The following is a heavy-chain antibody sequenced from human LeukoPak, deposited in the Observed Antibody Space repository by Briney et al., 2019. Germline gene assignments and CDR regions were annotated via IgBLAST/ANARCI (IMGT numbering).Heavy chain of an antibody. V-gene: IGHV3-30*02. Sequence: GGSLRLSCAASGFTFSNYGMHWVRQAPGKGLEWVAFIRYDGSKKYYADSVKGRFTISRDNSKNTLYVQMNSLRAEDTAVYYCAKDADIVVSSYFDYWGQGALVTVSS. CDR1: GFTFSNYG. D-gene: IGHD2-2*01. CDR3: AKDADIVVSSYFDY. CDR2: IRYDGSKK. J-gene: IGHJ4*02.